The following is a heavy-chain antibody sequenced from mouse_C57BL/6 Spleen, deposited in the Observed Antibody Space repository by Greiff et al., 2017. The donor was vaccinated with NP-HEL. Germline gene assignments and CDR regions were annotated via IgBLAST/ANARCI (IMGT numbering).Heavy chain of an antibody. V-gene: IGHV7-3*01. J-gene: IGHJ3*01. D-gene: IGHD4-1*01. CDR1: GFTFTDYY. CDR2: IRNKANGYTT. Sequence: EVKLMESGGGLVQPGGSLSLSCAASGFTFTDYYMSWVRQPPGKALEWLGFIRNKANGYTTVYSASVKGRFTISIDNSQSILYVQMNALRAEDSATYYCARSSSNWDAWFAYWGQGTLVTVSA. CDR3: ARSSSNWDAWFAY.